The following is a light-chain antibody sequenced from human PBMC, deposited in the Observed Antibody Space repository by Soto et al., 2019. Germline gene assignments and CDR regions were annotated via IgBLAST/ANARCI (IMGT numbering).Light chain of an antibody. J-gene: IGKJ2*01. CDR2: TAS. V-gene: IGKV1-39*01. CDR3: HQSYRAPHT. CDR1: QSINKY. Sequence: DIQMTQSPSSLSASVGDRVTITCRASQSINKYLHWYQQKPGKAPKLLIYTASSLESGVPSRFGGSGSGTDFTLTISSLQPEDFASYFCHQSYRAPHTFGQGTKLEIK.